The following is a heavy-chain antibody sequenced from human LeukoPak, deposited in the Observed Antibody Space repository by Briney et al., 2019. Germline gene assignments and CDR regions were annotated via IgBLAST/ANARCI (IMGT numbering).Heavy chain of an antibody. V-gene: IGHV4-39*07. J-gene: IGHJ4*02. CDR1: GGSISSSSYY. Sequence: SETLSLTCTVSGGSISSSSYYWGWLRQPPGKGLEWIGSIYYSGSTYYNPSLKSRVTISVDTSKNQFSLRLSSVTAADTAVYFCARDSGRYCSGGNCYYFDYWGQGTLVTVSS. CDR2: IYYSGST. CDR3: ARDSGRYCSGGNCYYFDY. D-gene: IGHD2-15*01.